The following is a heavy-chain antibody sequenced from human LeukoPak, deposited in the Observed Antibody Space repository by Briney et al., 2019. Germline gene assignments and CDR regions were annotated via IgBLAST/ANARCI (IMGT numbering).Heavy chain of an antibody. J-gene: IGHJ5*02. CDR3: ARGNGWVCSSTSCYNWFDL. V-gene: IGHV4-59*01. D-gene: IGHD2-2*01. CDR1: GGSISSYY. Sequence: KPSETLSLTCTVSGGSISSYYLSWIRQPPGKGLEWIGYIYYSGSTNYNPSLKSRVTISVDTSKNQFSLKLSSVTAADTAVYYCARGNGWVCSSTSCYNWFDLWGQGTLVTVSS. CDR2: IYYSGST.